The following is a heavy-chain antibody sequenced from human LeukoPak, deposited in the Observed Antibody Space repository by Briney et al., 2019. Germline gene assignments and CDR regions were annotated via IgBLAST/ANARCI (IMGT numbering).Heavy chain of an antibody. CDR3: ARVTCSSSTSCATVDF. D-gene: IGHD2-2*01. Sequence: GGSLRLSCATSGFTFSSHWMHWVRQAPGQGLVWVSRISNDGGSTSYADSVKGRFTISRGNAKNALYLQMNSLRVEDTALYYCARVTCSSSTSCATVDFWGQGTLVTVSS. CDR2: ISNDGGST. V-gene: IGHV3-74*01. CDR1: GFTFSSHW. J-gene: IGHJ4*02.